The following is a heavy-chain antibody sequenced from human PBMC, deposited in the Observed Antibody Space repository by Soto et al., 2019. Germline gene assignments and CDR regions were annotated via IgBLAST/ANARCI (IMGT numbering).Heavy chain of an antibody. Sequence: GGSLRLSCAASGFTFSSYAMSWVRQAPGKGLEWVSTMSGRVGTTFYADSVKGRFTISRDNSKNALYLRMNILRAEDTAIYYCARGSGENYYDFNYWGQGTLVTVSS. CDR1: GFTFSSYA. J-gene: IGHJ4*02. V-gene: IGHV3-23*01. CDR2: MSGRVGTT. CDR3: ARGSGENYYDFNY. D-gene: IGHD1-26*01.